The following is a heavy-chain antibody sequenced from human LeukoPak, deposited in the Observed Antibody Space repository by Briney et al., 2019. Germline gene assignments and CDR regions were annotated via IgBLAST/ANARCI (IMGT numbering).Heavy chain of an antibody. CDR2: IRYDGSNK. CDR3: AKAGKGITGTTAD. Sequence: GGSLTLSCAASGFTFSSYGMHWVRQAPGKGLEWVAFIRYDGSNKYYADSVKGRFTISRDNSKNTLYLQMNSLRAEDTAVYYCAKAGKGITGTTADWGQGTLVTVSS. V-gene: IGHV3-30*02. D-gene: IGHD1-7*01. J-gene: IGHJ4*02. CDR1: GFTFSSYG.